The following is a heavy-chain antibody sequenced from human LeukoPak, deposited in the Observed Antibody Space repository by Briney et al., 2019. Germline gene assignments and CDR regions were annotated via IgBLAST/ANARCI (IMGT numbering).Heavy chain of an antibody. V-gene: IGHV4-34*01. Sequence: PSETLSLTCAVYGGSFSGYYWSWIRQPPGKGLEWIGEINHSGSTNYNPSLKSRVTMSVDTSKNQFSLKLSSVTAADTAVYYCATTTERYCSGGSCDGNWFDPWGQGTLVTVSS. D-gene: IGHD2-15*01. J-gene: IGHJ5*02. CDR1: GGSFSGYY. CDR3: ATTTERYCSGGSCDGNWFDP. CDR2: INHSGST.